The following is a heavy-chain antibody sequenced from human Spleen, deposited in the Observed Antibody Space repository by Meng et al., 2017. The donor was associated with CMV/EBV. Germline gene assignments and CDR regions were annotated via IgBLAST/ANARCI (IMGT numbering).Heavy chain of an antibody. V-gene: IGHV4-39*07. CDR1: RSYY. CDR3: ASSYYYDSSGYYFGGRFRFDP. Sequence: RSYYWGWIRRPPGKGLEWIGSIYYSGSTYYNPSLKSRVTISVDTSKNQFSLKLSSVTAADTAVYYCASSYYYDSSGYYFGGRFRFDPWGQGTLVTVSS. J-gene: IGHJ5*02. CDR2: IYYSGST. D-gene: IGHD3-22*01.